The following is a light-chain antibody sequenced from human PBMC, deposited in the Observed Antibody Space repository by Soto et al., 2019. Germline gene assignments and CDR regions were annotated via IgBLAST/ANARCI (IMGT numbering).Light chain of an antibody. CDR1: QSPLHSDGNTY. CDR2: KIS. CDR3: MQATQFPYT. J-gene: IGKJ2*01. V-gene: IGKV2-24*01. Sequence: DIVMTQTPLSSPVTLGQPASISCRSSQSPLHSDGNTYLSWLQQRPGQPPRLLIYKISNRLSGVPDRFSGSGAGTDLTLKISSVEAEDVGVYYCMQATQFPYTFGQGTKLEIK.